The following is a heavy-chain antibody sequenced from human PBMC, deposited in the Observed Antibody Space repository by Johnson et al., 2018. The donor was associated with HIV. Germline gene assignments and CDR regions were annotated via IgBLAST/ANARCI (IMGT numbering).Heavy chain of an antibody. J-gene: IGHJ3*02. V-gene: IGHV3-30*02. CDR2: IQYDGSDK. CDR3: ASKAAGTMHAFDI. D-gene: IGHD6-13*01. CDR1: GFTLSNYG. Sequence: QVQLVESGGGVVQPGRSLRLSCAASGFTLSNYGMHWVRQAPGKGLEWVTFIQYDGSDKSYADSVKGRFNISRDNSKNTLYLQMNSLRSEDTAVYYCASKAAGTMHAFDIWGQGTMVTVSS.